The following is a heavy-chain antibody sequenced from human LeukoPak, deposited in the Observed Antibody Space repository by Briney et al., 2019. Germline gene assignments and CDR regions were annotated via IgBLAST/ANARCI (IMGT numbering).Heavy chain of an antibody. Sequence: GGSLRLSCAASGFTFSSYWMHWVRQAPGKGLVWVSRINSDGSSTSYADSVKGRFTISRDNAKNTLYLQMNSLRAEDTAVYYCARERTYYYYYMDVWGKGTTVTISS. CDR3: ARERTYYYYYMDV. CDR2: INSDGSST. J-gene: IGHJ6*03. CDR1: GFTFSSYW. V-gene: IGHV3-74*01.